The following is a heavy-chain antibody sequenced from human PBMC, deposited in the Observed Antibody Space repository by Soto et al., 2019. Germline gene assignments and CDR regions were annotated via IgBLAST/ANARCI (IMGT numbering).Heavy chain of an antibody. D-gene: IGHD1-26*01. CDR3: ARAYSGSYPNLFDP. CDR1: GYTFTSYG. J-gene: IGHJ5*02. Sequence: ASVKVSCKASGYTFTSYGISWVRQAPGKGLEWMGWISAYNGNTNYAQKLQGRVTMTTDTSTSTAYMELRSLRSDDTAVYFCARAYSGSYPNLFDPWGQGTLVTVSS. V-gene: IGHV1-18*04. CDR2: ISAYNGNT.